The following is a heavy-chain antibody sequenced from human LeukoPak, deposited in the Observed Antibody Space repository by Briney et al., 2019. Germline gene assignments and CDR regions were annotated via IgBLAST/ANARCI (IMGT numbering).Heavy chain of an antibody. CDR3: ARVGGTMHY. J-gene: IGHJ4*02. V-gene: IGHV4-59*01. CDR2: IYNSGST. D-gene: IGHD4-23*01. Sequence: SETLSLTCTVSGGSISSYYWNWIRQSPGKGLEWIGNIYNSGSTNYNPSLKNRVSISVDTSNNQFSLRLSSVTAADTAVYYCARVGGTMHYWGQGTLVTVSS. CDR1: GGSISSYY.